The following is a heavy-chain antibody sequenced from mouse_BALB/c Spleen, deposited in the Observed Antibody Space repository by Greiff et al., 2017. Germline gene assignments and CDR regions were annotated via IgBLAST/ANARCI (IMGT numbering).Heavy chain of an antibody. CDR2: ILPGSGST. CDR1: GYTFSSYW. J-gene: IGHJ3*01. Sequence: VQLQQSGAELMKPGASVKISCKATGYTFSSYWIEWVKQRPGHGLEWIGEILPGSGSTNYNEKFKGKATFTADTSSNTAYMQLSSLTSEDSAVYYCAREGTTATLFAYWGQGTLVTVSA. D-gene: IGHD1-2*01. CDR3: AREGTTATLFAY. V-gene: IGHV1-9*01.